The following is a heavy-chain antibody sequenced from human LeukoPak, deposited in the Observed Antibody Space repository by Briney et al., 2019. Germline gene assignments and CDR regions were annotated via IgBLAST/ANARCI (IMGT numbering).Heavy chain of an antibody. D-gene: IGHD6-13*01. Sequence: SETLSLTCTVSGGAISSDYWSWIRQPPGKGLEWIGYISYSGSTNYNPSLRSRVTISVDTSKNQFSLKLSSVTAADTAVYYCARDKVDRSKQHLFDYWGQGTLVTVSS. V-gene: IGHV4-59*01. J-gene: IGHJ4*02. CDR3: ARDKVDRSKQHLFDY. CDR1: GGAISSDY. CDR2: ISYSGST.